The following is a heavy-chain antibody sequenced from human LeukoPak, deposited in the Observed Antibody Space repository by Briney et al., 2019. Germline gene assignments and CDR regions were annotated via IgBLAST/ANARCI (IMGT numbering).Heavy chain of an antibody. CDR2: IYHSGST. CDR3: ARGGIDYDSGGYYYFYFDY. J-gene: IGHJ4*02. CDR1: GYSISSGYY. D-gene: IGHD3-22*01. Sequence: SETLSLTCTVSGYSISSGYYWGWIRQPPGKGLEWIGSIYHSGSTYYNPSLKSRVTISVDTSKNQFSLKLSSVTAADTAVYYCARGGIDYDSGGYYYFYFDYWGQGTLVTVSS. V-gene: IGHV4-38-2*02.